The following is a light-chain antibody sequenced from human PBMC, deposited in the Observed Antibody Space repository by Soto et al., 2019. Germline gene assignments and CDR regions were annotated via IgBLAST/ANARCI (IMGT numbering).Light chain of an antibody. CDR3: RQADSFPIT. J-gene: IGKJ4*01. CDR2: GAS. Sequence: DIQMTQSPSSVSASIGDTVTITCRPSQDIITLLAWYQQKPCKAPKLLIYGASTLESGVPSRFSGRGCGTDFPLTMSSLQTEDFASYFCRQADSFPITFGGGTKVDI. CDR1: QDIITL. V-gene: IGKV1D-12*01.